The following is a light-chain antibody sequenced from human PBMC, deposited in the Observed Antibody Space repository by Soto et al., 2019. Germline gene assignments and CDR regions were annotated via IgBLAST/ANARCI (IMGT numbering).Light chain of an antibody. Sequence: DIQLTQSPSFLSASVGDRVTITCRASQGISSYLAWYQQKPGKAPKLLIYAASTLQSGVPSRFSGSGSGTEFTLTISSLQPEDFATYYCQQLNRYPVTFGQGKRLEIK. CDR3: QQLNRYPVT. V-gene: IGKV1-9*01. J-gene: IGKJ5*01. CDR1: QGISSY. CDR2: AAS.